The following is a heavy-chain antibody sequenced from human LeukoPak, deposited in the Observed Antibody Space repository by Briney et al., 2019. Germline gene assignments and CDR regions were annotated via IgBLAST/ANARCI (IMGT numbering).Heavy chain of an antibody. Sequence: SETLSLTCTVSGGSISRGSYCWSWIRQPAGKGLEWIGRIYTSGSTNYNPSLKSRVTISVDTSKNQFSLRLSSVTAADTAVYYCARAQNYYGLTPDAFDIWGQGTMVTVSS. CDR2: IYTSGST. CDR1: GGSISRGSYC. V-gene: IGHV4-61*02. J-gene: IGHJ3*02. D-gene: IGHD3-10*01. CDR3: ARAQNYYGLTPDAFDI.